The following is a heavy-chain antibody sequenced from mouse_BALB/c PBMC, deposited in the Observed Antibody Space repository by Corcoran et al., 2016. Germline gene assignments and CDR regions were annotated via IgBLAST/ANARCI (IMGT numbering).Heavy chain of an antibody. V-gene: IGHV14-3*02. CDR1: GFNIKDPY. J-gene: IGHJ1*01. Sequence: EVQLPQSGAELVKPGASVKLSCTASGFNIKDPYMHWVKQRPEQGLEWIGRIDPANGNTKYDPKFQGKATITADTSSNTAYLQPSSLTSEETAVYYCARWDWYFDVWGAGTTVTVSS. CDR3: ARWDWYFDV. CDR2: IDPANGNT.